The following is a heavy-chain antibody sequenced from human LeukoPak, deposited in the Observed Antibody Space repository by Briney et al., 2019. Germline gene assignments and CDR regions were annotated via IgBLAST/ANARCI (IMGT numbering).Heavy chain of an antibody. CDR3: ARCSGWYTQLPIDY. CDR1: GFTFSSYA. V-gene: IGHV3-64*01. D-gene: IGHD6-19*01. Sequence: GGSLTLSCAASGFTFSSYAMHWVRQAPGKGLEYVSAITSNGGSTYYANSVKGRFTISRDNSKNTLYLQMGSLRAEDMAVYYCARCSGWYTQLPIDYWGQGTLVTVSS. J-gene: IGHJ4*02. CDR2: ITSNGGST.